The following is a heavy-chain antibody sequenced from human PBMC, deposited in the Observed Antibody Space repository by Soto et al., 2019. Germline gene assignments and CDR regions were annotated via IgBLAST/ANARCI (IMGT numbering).Heavy chain of an antibody. J-gene: IGHJ4*02. CDR3: ARDAGYSSSSRLLNFDY. CDR2: IIPIFGTA. V-gene: IGHV1-69*13. CDR1: GGTFSSYA. Sequence: GASVKVSCKASGGTFSSYAISWVRQAPGQGLEWMGGIIPIFGTANYAQKFQGRVTITADESTSTAYMELSSLRSEDTAVYYCARDAGYSSSSRLLNFDYWGQGTLVTVSS. D-gene: IGHD6-6*01.